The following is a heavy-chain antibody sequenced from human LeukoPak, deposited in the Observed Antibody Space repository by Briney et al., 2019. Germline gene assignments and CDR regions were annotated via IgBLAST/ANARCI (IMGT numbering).Heavy chain of an antibody. Sequence: PGGSLRLSCAASGFTFNSYAMHWVRQAPGKGLECVAVISYDGSKKYNADSVKGRFTISRDNSKNTLSLQMNSLRAEDKAVYYCARDPYFDSSGYSYYFDYWGKGTLVTVSS. CDR2: ISYDGSKK. CDR3: ARDPYFDSSGYSYYFDY. CDR1: GFTFNSYA. V-gene: IGHV3-30*01. D-gene: IGHD3-22*01. J-gene: IGHJ4*02.